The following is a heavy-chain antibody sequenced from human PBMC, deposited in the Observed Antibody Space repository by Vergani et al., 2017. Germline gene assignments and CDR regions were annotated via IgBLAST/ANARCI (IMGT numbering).Heavy chain of an antibody. CDR1: GGSISSGGYY. Sequence: QVQLQESGPGLVKPSQTLSLTCTVSGGSISSGGYYWSWIRQHPGKGLEWIGYIYYSGSTYYNPSLKSRVTISVDTSKNQFSRKLSSVTAADTAVYYCARDLGLRRDYYYGMDVWGQGTTVTVSS. J-gene: IGHJ6*02. V-gene: IGHV4-31*03. CDR3: ARDLGLRRDYYYGMDV. CDR2: IYYSGST. D-gene: IGHD7-27*01.